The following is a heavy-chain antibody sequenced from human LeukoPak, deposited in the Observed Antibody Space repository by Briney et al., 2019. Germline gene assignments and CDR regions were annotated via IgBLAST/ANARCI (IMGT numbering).Heavy chain of an antibody. V-gene: IGHV4-38-2*01. Sequence: SETLSLTCDVSGYSINSGYYWAWIRQPPGKGLEWIGSIYHSGNTYQSPSLKSRVTISLDTSKNQFSQNLHSVTAADTAVYYCARSHSLYYGPYMDVWGKGTTIIVSS. CDR1: GYSINSGYY. D-gene: IGHD3-10*01. CDR3: ARSHSLYYGPYMDV. CDR2: IYHSGNT. J-gene: IGHJ6*03.